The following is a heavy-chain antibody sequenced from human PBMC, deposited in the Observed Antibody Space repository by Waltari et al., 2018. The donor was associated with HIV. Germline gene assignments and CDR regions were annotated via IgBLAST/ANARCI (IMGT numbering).Heavy chain of an antibody. J-gene: IGHJ4*02. CDR1: GFTFSDYG. CDR3: TRADDFVRGINGGYITY. D-gene: IGHD3-10*01. V-gene: IGHV3-49*04. CDR2: MSSKTHGGTA. Sequence: EVQLVESGGGLVQPGRSLRLSCTTSGFTFSDYGVNWVRQAPGKGLDGVGFMSSKTHGGTADDAASVRGRFIISRDDSKSIAYLQMNSLKTEDTAVYSCTRADDFVRGINGGYITYWGQGTLVTVSS.